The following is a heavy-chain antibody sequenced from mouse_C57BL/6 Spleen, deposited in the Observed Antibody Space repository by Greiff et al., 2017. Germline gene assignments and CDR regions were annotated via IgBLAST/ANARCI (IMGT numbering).Heavy chain of an antibody. CDR2: IDPSDSYT. CDR1: GYTFTSYW. Sequence: QVQLQQSGAELVMPGASVKLSCKASGYTFTSYWMHWVKQRPGPGLEWIGEIDPSDSYTNYNPQFKGKSTLTADKSSSTAYMQLSSLTSEDSAVYYCARVVRGYGCDYWGQGTTLTVSS. J-gene: IGHJ2*01. D-gene: IGHD1-2*01. CDR3: ARVVRGYGCDY. V-gene: IGHV1-69*01.